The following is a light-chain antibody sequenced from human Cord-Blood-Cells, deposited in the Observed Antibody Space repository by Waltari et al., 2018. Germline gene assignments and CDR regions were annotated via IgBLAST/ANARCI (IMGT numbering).Light chain of an antibody. CDR2: WAS. CDR3: QQYYSTPYT. CDR1: QSVLYSSNNKNN. J-gene: IGKJ2*01. Sequence: DIVMTQSPDSLAVSPGERATINCQSSQSVLYSSNNKNNLDWYQQKPGPPPKLLIYWASTRESGVPDRFSGSGSGTDFTLTISSLQAEDVAVYYCQQYYSTPYTFGQGTKLEIK. V-gene: IGKV4-1*01.